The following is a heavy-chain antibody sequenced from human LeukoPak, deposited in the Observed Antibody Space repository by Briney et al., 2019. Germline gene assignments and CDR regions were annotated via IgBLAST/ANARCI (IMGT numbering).Heavy chain of an antibody. D-gene: IGHD4-23*01. CDR2: IIPIFGTA. CDR1: GGTFSSYA. Sequence: SVKVSCKASGGTFSSYAISWVRQAPGQGLEWMGGIIPIFGTANYAQEFQGRVTITADESTSTAYMELSSLRSEGTAVYYCARDRGNSWANYFDYWGQGTLVTVSS. CDR3: ARDRGNSWANYFDY. V-gene: IGHV1-69*01. J-gene: IGHJ4*02.